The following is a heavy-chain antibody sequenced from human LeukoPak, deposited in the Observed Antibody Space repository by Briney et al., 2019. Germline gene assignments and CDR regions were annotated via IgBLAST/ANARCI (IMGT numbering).Heavy chain of an antibody. CDR3: ARSGVVTVNWFDP. CDR2: IYHSGST. V-gene: IGHV4-38-2*02. D-gene: IGHD4-23*01. Sequence: SETLSLTCTVSGYSISSGYYWGWIRQPPGKGLEWIGSIYHSGSTYYNPSLKSRVTISVDTSKNQFSLKLSSVTAADTAVYYCARSGVVTVNWFDPWGQGTLVTVSS. CDR1: GYSISSGYY. J-gene: IGHJ5*02.